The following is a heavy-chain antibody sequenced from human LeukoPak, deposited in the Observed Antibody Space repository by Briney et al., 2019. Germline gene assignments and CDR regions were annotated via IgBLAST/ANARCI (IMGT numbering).Heavy chain of an antibody. V-gene: IGHV4-59*01. J-gene: IGHJ6*03. CDR2: IYYSGST. CDR3: ARGRELRSYYYYYMDV. D-gene: IGHD1-26*01. Sequence: PSETLSLTCTVSGGSISSYYWSWIRQPPGQGLEWIGYIYYSGSTNYNPSLKSRVTISVDTSKNQFSLKLSSVTAADMAVYYCARGRELRSYYYYYMDVWGKGTTVTVSS. CDR1: GGSISSYY.